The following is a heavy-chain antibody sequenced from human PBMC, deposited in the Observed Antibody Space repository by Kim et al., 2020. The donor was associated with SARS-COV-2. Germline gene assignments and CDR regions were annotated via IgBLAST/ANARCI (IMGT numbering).Heavy chain of an antibody. D-gene: IGHD3-10*01. J-gene: IGHJ5*02. V-gene: IGHV1-2*06. CDR2: INPNSGGT. CDR3: ARDLHYYGSGSYYKQGGEFDP. CDR1: GYTFTGYY. Sequence: ASVKVSCKASGYTFTGYYMHWVRQAPGQGLEWMGRINPNSGGTNYAQKFQGRVTMTRDTSISTAYMELSRLRSDDTAVYYCARDLHYYGSGSYYKQGGEFDPWGQGTLVTVSS.